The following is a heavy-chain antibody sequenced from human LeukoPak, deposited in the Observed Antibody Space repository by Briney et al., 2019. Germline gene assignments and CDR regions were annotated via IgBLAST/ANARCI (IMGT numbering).Heavy chain of an antibody. Sequence: SETLSLTCTVSGDSIRGYYWNWIRQSAGKGLEWIGRIFPGGTTQYNPSLKSRVTMSVDTSNNQFSLNLISVTAAATAVYFCARDNPSGWRFDFWGQGALVTV. CDR3: ARDNPSGWRFDF. D-gene: IGHD6-19*01. J-gene: IGHJ4*02. CDR1: GDSIRGYY. CDR2: IFPGGTT. V-gene: IGHV4-4*07.